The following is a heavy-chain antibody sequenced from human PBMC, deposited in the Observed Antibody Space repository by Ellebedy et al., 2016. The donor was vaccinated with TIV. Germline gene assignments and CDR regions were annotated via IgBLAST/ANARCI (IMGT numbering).Heavy chain of an antibody. CDR2: IIPIFGTP. CDR3: ARAREYCSGGTCYDWFDP. Sequence: SVKVSXKASGGAFSSYAIIWVRQAPGQGLEWMGGIIPIFGTPNYAQIFQGRVTITADESTRTAYMELRSLRSEDTAVYYCARAREYCSGGTCYDWFDPWGQGTLVTVSS. D-gene: IGHD2-15*01. V-gene: IGHV1-69*13. J-gene: IGHJ5*02. CDR1: GGAFSSYA.